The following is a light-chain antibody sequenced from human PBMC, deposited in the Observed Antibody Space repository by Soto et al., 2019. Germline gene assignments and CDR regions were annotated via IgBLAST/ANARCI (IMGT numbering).Light chain of an antibody. CDR3: QQYNSYWT. CDR1: QSFTRW. V-gene: IGKV1-5*01. Sequence: DIQMTQSPSTLSASVGDRVTITCRASQSFTRWLAWYQQKPGKAPKLLIYDDSNLEIGDPSRFSGSGSGTEFTLTISSLQPDDFATYYCQQYNSYWTFGQGTKVDNK. J-gene: IGKJ1*01. CDR2: DDS.